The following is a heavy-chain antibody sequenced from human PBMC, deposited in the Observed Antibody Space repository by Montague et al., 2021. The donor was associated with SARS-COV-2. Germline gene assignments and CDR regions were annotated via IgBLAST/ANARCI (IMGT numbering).Heavy chain of an antibody. J-gene: IGHJ5*02. CDR2: IHIGGTS. V-gene: IGHV4-39*01. CDR1: GDSISSGGYF. Sequence: SETLSLTCTVSGDSISSGGYFWGWIRQPPGKGLEWIASIHIGGTSYLNPSLKSRVTISIDSSKNQFSLNVTSVTAADTAVYYCARQGGPAGKHWFDPWGQGTLVTVSS. D-gene: IGHD2-2*01. CDR3: ARQGGPAGKHWFDP.